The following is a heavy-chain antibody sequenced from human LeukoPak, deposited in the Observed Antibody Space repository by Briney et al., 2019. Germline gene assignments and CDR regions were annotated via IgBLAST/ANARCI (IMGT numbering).Heavy chain of an antibody. Sequence: PSETLSLTCTVSGGSISSGGYYWSWIRQPPGKGLEWIGYIYHSGSTYYNPSLKSRVTISVDRSKNQFSLKLSSVTAADTAVYYCARSRGITIFGVASPNAFDIWGQGAMVTVSS. CDR3: ARSRGITIFGVASPNAFDI. CDR1: GGSISSGGYY. D-gene: IGHD3-3*01. V-gene: IGHV4-30-2*01. J-gene: IGHJ3*02. CDR2: IYHSGST.